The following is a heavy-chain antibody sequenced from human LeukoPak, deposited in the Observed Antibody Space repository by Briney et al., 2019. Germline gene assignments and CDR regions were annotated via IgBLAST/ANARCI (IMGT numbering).Heavy chain of an antibody. J-gene: IGHJ4*02. CDR2: ISPDGGDR. CDR1: GFTFRNYW. Sequence: PGGSLRLSCAASGFTFRNYWMSWVRQASGKPLEWVANISPDGGDRYYVDSVKGRFIISRDNAGNFLYMYMNSLRADDTAVYYCARDLGYSSEDYWGQGTLVTVSS. V-gene: IGHV3-7*01. CDR3: ARDLGYSSEDY. D-gene: IGHD5-24*01.